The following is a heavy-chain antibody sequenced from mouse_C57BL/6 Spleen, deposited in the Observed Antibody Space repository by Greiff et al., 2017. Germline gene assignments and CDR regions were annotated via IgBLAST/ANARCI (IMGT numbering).Heavy chain of an antibody. D-gene: IGHD2-1*01. CDR1: GYTFTSYW. Sequence: QVQLQQPGAELVKPGASVKLSCKASGYTFTSYWLHWVKQRPGRGLEWIGWIDPNSGGTKYNEKFKSKATLTVDKPSSTAYMQLSSLTSEDSAVYYCARSDGNKGAWFAYCGQGTLVTVSA. J-gene: IGHJ3*01. CDR2: IDPNSGGT. V-gene: IGHV1-72*01. CDR3: ARSDGNKGAWFAY.